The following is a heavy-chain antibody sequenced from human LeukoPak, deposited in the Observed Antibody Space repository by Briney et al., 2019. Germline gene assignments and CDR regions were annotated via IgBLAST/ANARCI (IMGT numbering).Heavy chain of an antibody. CDR3: ARGGRISVAHFDY. Sequence: PSETLSLTCTVSGGSISSYYWSWIRQPPGKGLEWIGYIYYSGSTNYNPSLKSRVTISVDTSKNQFSLKLSSVTAADTAVYYCARGGRISVAHFDYWGQGTLVTVSS. J-gene: IGHJ4*02. CDR2: IYYSGST. CDR1: GGSISSYY. V-gene: IGHV4-59*01. D-gene: IGHD6-19*01.